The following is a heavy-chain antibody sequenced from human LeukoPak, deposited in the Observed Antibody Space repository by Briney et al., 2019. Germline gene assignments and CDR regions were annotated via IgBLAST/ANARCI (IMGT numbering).Heavy chain of an antibody. Sequence: SETLSLTCTVSGGSVSSGSYYWSWIRQPPGRGLEWIAYIHYSGSAAYNPSLKSRVTVSRDMSTNQFSLKMTSVTAADTAVYFCARDMGAPDYGSYSVDYWGQGTLVTVSS. D-gene: IGHD4-23*01. J-gene: IGHJ4*02. CDR2: IHYSGSA. CDR3: ARDMGAPDYGSYSVDY. V-gene: IGHV4-61*01. CDR1: GGSVSSGSYY.